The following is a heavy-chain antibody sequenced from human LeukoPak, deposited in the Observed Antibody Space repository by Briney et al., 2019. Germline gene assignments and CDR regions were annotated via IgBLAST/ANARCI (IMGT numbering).Heavy chain of an antibody. CDR2: ISAYNGNT. CDR1: GYTFTSYG. Sequence: ASVKVSCKASGYTFTSYGISWVRQAPGQGLEWMGWISAYNGNTNYAQKLQGRATMTTDTSTSTAYMELRSLRSDDTAVYYCARVPLAAAYNWFDPWGQGTLVTVSS. CDR3: ARVPLAAAYNWFDP. J-gene: IGHJ5*02. D-gene: IGHD6-13*01. V-gene: IGHV1-18*01.